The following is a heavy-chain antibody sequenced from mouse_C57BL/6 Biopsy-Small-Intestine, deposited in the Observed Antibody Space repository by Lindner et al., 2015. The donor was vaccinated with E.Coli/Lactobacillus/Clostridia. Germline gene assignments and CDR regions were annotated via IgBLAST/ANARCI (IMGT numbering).Heavy chain of an antibody. CDR3: ASSKYGVVFDY. D-gene: IGHD2-10*02. Sequence: VQLQESGAEFVRPGASVKLSCTASGFSVTVDYMHWMRQRPEQGLEWIGRIDPAKGNANYAPKFQDKATITSDTSSNTAYLHLSSLTSEDTAVFYCASSKYGVVFDYWGQGTTLAVSS. CDR1: GFSVTVDY. V-gene: IGHV14-3*01. CDR2: IDPAKGNA. J-gene: IGHJ2*01.